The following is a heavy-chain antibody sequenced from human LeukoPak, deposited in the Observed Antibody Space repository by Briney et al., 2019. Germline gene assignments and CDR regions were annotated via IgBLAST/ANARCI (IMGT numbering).Heavy chain of an antibody. CDR2: IHYSGNT. Sequence: SETLSLTSSVSGDSIRGYYWSWIRQPPGKGLEWIGYIHYSGNTNYNPSLKSRVTISVDTSRNQFSLKLFSVTAADTAVYYCAKVSHRDNAGTGKYYFDNWGQGALVTVSS. V-gene: IGHV4-59*01. D-gene: IGHD1-14*01. CDR3: AKVSHRDNAGTGKYYFDN. J-gene: IGHJ4*02. CDR1: GDSIRGYY.